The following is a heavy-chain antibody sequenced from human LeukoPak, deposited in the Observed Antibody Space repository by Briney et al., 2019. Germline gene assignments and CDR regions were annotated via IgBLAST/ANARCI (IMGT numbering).Heavy chain of an antibody. CDR2: IYYSGST. V-gene: IGHV4-34*01. J-gene: IGHJ5*02. Sequence: PSETLSLTCAVYGGSFSGYYWNWIRQPPGKGLEWIGSIYYSGSTYYNPSLKSRVTISVDTSKNQFSLKLSSVTAADTAVYYCARDMSFFDPWGQGTLVTVSS. D-gene: IGHD1-26*01. CDR3: ARDMSFFDP. CDR1: GGSFSGYY.